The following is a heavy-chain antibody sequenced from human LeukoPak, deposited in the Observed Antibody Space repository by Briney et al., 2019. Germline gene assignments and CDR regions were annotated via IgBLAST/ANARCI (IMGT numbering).Heavy chain of an antibody. D-gene: IGHD4-11*01. V-gene: IGHV3-21*04. CDR1: GFTFSSYS. J-gene: IGHJ4*02. Sequence: GGSLRLSCAASGFTFSSYSMNWVRQAPGKGLEWVSTISSSSSYIYYADSVKGRFTISRDNAKNSLYLQMNSLRAEDTAVYYCARGADLDYRKVYYFDYWGQGTLVTVSS. CDR2: ISSSSSYI. CDR3: ARGADLDYRKVYYFDY.